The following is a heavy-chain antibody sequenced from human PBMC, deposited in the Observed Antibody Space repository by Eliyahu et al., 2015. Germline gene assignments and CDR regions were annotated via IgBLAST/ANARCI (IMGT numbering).Heavy chain of an antibody. Sequence: QVQLVESGGDVVXPGRSLXLSFAASXFTINNDVIPXVRQPPGKGLEGVAVLWYDGSTTYYAESVKGRFTISRDGSKNTLLLQMNTLRVEDTAVYYCVRESRDGFEDSWGQGTLVTVSA. CDR3: VRESRDGFEDS. J-gene: IGHJ4*02. D-gene: IGHD5-24*01. V-gene: IGHV3-33*01. CDR1: XFTINNDV. CDR2: LWYDGSTT.